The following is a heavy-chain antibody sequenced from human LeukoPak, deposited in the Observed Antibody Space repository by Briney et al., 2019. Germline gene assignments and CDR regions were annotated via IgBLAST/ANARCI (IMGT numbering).Heavy chain of an antibody. CDR1: GFTFDDYA. CDR2: ISWNSGSI. D-gene: IGHD3-10*01. J-gene: IGHJ6*02. CDR3: AKDFGSGSYKSPNYKYYYYYGMDV. Sequence: PGGSLRLSCAASGFTFDDYAMHWVRQAPGKGLEWVSGISWNSGSIGYADSVKGRFTISRDNAKNSLYLQMNSLRDEDTAVYYCAKDFGSGSYKSPNYKYYYYYGMDVWGQGTTVTVSS. V-gene: IGHV3-9*01.